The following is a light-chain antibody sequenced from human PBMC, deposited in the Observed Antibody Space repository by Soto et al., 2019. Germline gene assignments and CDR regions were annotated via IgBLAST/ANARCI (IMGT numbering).Light chain of an antibody. V-gene: IGKV1-5*01. CDR3: QQYEIFSGT. J-gene: IGKJ1*01. Sequence: STLSASVGDTVTVTCRASQSVSGWLAWYQQKPGEAPKLLIYDASALLRGVPSRFSGSGSGTKFTLTIASLQPDDFATYYCQQYEIFSGTFGPATKVDIK. CDR1: QSVSGW. CDR2: DAS.